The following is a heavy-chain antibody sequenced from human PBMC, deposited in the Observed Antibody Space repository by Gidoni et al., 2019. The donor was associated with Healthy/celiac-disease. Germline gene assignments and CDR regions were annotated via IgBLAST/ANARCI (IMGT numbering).Heavy chain of an antibody. CDR1: GFTFDDYD. CDR2: ISWNSGSI. V-gene: IGHV3-9*01. J-gene: IGHJ4*02. D-gene: IGHD6-13*01. Sequence: EVQLVESGGGLVQPGRSLRLSCAASGFTFDDYDLPWVRQAPGKDLEWVSGISWNSGSIGCADSVQGHFTISRDDAKNSLYLQMNSLRAEDTALYYCAKSTKPTCWYHSFYDFWGQGTLVTVSS. CDR3: AKSTKPTCWYHSFYDF.